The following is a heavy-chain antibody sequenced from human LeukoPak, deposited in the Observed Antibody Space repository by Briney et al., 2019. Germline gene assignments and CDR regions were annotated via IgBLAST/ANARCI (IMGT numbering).Heavy chain of an antibody. CDR2: LIPLFGIT. CDR1: GGTFSNYA. CDR3: ASQFTPLSGMDV. D-gene: IGHD2-15*01. J-gene: IGHJ6*02. Sequence: GASVKVSCKASGGTFSNYAFSWVRQAPGQGLEWAGRLIPLFGITNYAQKFEGRVTITADKSTSTAYMELSSLRSEDTAVYFCASQFTPLSGMDVWGQGTTVTVSS. V-gene: IGHV1-69*04.